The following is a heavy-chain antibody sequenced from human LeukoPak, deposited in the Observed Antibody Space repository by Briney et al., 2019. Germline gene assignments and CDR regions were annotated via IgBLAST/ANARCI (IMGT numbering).Heavy chain of an antibody. V-gene: IGHV7-4-1*02. CDR2: IKTNTGNP. D-gene: IGHD3-10*01. CDR3: TLGSY. CDR1: GYTFNKYA. Sequence: ASVKVSCKASGYTFNKYAINWVRQAPGQGLEWMGWIKTNTGNPSYGRDFTGRFVFSLDTSVNSAFLQINNLKAEDTAFYYCTLGSYWGQGTLVTVSS. J-gene: IGHJ4*02.